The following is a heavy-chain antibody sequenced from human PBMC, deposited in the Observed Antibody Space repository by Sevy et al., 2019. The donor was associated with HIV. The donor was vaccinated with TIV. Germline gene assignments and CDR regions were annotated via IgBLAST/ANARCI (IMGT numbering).Heavy chain of an antibody. CDR1: GKTLIALA. D-gene: IGHD3-22*01. J-gene: IGHJ4*02. V-gene: IGHV1-24*01. CDR2: YDPEDAET. Sequence: ASVKVSCKVSGKTLIALAIHWVRQAPGKGLEWMATYDPEDAETYYAQRFQGRVTMTEDTSTDTAYMEMSSLGSEDTAVFYCAGTKDYYDNSGDPFDYWGQGTLVTVSS. CDR3: AGTKDYYDNSGDPFDY.